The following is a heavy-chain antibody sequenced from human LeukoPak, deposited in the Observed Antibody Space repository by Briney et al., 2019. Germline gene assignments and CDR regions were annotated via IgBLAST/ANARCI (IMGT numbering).Heavy chain of an antibody. CDR1: GGSISSYY. CDR3: ARLNYYRAADY. J-gene: IGHJ4*02. Sequence: PSETLSLTCTVSGGSISSYYWSWIRQPPGKGLEWIGNIYYSGSTNYNPSLKSRVTISVDTSKNQFSLKLSSVTAADTAVYYCARLNYYRAADYWGQGTLVTVSS. D-gene: IGHD3-22*01. CDR2: IYYSGST. V-gene: IGHV4-59*08.